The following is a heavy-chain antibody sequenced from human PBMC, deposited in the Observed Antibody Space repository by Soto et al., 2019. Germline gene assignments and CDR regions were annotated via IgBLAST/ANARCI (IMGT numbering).Heavy chain of an antibody. CDR2: VYYTGST. J-gene: IGHJ4*02. D-gene: IGHD6-19*01. CDR1: GGSVRGSY. Sequence: SETLSLTCSVSGGSVRGSYWSWIRQSPGKGLEWLGYVYYTGSTNYSPSLRSRVSISVDTSKNEFSLRLSSVTAADTAVCFCARSVAVPGAHIDYWGQGTQVTVSS. V-gene: IGHV4-59*02. CDR3: ARSVAVPGAHIDY.